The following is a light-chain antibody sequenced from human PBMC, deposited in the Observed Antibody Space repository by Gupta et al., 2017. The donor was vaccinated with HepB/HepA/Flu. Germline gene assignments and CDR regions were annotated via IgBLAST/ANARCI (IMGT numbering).Light chain of an antibody. Sequence: PGQSPQLLIYLGSNRASGVPDRFSGSGSGTDFTLKISRVEAEDVGVYYCMQALALQPYFTFGPGTKVDIK. V-gene: IGKV2-28*01. CDR3: MQALALQPYFT. J-gene: IGKJ3*01. CDR2: LGS.